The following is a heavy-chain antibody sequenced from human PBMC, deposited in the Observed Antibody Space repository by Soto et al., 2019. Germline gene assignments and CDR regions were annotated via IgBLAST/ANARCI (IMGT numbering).Heavy chain of an antibody. CDR1: GGSVSGHY. Sequence: PSETLSLTCTVSGGSVSGHYWIWIRQPPGKGLEWIGDICYSGSTNYNPSLKSRVTISVDTSKNQFSLKLSSVTAADTAVYYWARGRRGATPFRSIYGVEGWRQGTTVIVAA. V-gene: IGHV4-59*02. D-gene: IGHD3-10*01. J-gene: IGHJ6*01. CDR3: ARGRRGATPFRSIYGVEG. CDR2: ICYSGST.